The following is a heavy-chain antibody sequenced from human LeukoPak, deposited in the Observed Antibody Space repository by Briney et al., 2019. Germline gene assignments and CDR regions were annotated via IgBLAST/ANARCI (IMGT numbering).Heavy chain of an antibody. CDR1: GFTFSLYD. CDR3: ARGYSSGRSAVDY. V-gene: IGHV3-30-3*01. CDR2: TSYDGGNK. J-gene: IGHJ4*02. Sequence: GGSLRLSCAASGFTFSLYDMHWVRQAPGKGLEWVSSTSYDGGNKYYADSVKGRFTISRDNAQNSLYLQMDSLRAEDTAVYYCARGYSSGRSAVDYWGQGTLVTISS. D-gene: IGHD6-19*01.